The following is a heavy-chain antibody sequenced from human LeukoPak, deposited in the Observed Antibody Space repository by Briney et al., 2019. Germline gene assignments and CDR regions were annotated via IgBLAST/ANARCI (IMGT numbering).Heavy chain of an antibody. Sequence: PGGSLRLSCVASGFIVSTNYMGWVRQAPGKGLEWVSVIYNDDRTYFADSVKGRFAISRDNSKNTLYLQMNNLRVEDTALYYCARGGGLDVWGQGATVTVSS. J-gene: IGHJ6*02. V-gene: IGHV3-53*01. CDR2: IYNDDRT. CDR3: ARGGGLDV. CDR1: GFIVSTNY. D-gene: IGHD3-16*01.